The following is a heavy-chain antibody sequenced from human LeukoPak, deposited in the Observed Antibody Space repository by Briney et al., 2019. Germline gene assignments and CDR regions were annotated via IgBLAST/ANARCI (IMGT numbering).Heavy chain of an antibody. CDR2: VSGSGDRM. CDR1: GFTSSSYA. J-gene: IGHJ4*02. D-gene: IGHD6-13*01. Sequence: GGSLRLSCAASGFTSSSYALDWVRQAPGKGLEWVATVSGSGDRMYHADSVKGRFTISRDNSKNTIYLQMNSLRAEDTALYYCAKAAAAPGFDFWGQGTLVTVSS. CDR3: AKAAAAPGFDF. V-gene: IGHV3-23*01.